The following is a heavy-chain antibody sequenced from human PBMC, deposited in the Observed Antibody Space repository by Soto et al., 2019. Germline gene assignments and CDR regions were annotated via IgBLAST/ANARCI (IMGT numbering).Heavy chain of an antibody. Sequence: QVQLLESGGGAVLAGMSLRLSCAGSGFTFSDYAMSWVRQAPGKGLEWVAVTSDDGSNRYYTESVKGRFTITRDNSKNALFLLTNSLRREDTAVYYCAKGSPASSWLDWGLGTLVAVFS. CDR3: AKGSPASSWLD. V-gene: IGHV3-30*18. J-gene: IGHJ4*02. CDR2: TSDDGSNR. D-gene: IGHD6-13*01. CDR1: GFTFSDYA.